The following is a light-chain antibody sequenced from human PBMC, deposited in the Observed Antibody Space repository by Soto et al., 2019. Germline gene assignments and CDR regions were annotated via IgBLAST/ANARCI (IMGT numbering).Light chain of an antibody. Sequence: IAVTQFAVTLSSFPADSVTLSCRASQEVXTRFGCYKRRPGQAPTTLXSQTSIRAAGVPARLSASGTGTDFTLTISDIRPADLAFYYLHQRQSGTRTFGQGTKVEI. CDR2: QTS. J-gene: IGKJ1*01. CDR3: HQRQSGTRT. V-gene: IGKV3D-11*01. CDR1: QEVXTR.